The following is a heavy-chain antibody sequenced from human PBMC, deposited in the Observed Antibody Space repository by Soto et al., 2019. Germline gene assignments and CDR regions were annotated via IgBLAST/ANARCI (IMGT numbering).Heavy chain of an antibody. CDR3: AHSWRGSYFDY. J-gene: IGHJ4*02. V-gene: IGHV2-5*02. D-gene: IGHD1-26*01. CDR2: IYWDDDK. Sequence: QITLKESGPTLVKPTQTLTLTCTFSGFSLSTSGVGVGWIRQPPGKALEWLVLIYWDDDKRYSPSLKSRFTXTXXTSKNQVVLTMTNMDPVDTATYYCAHSWRGSYFDYWGQGTLVTVSS. CDR1: GFSLSTSGVG.